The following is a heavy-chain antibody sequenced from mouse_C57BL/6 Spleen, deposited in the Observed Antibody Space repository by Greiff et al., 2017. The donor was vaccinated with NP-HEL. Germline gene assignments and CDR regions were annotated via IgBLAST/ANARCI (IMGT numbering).Heavy chain of an antibody. CDR1: GYTFTSYG. Sequence: VQLQQSGAELVRPGSSVKMSCKTSGYTFTSYGINWVKQRPGQGLEWIGYIYIGNGYTEYNEKFKGKATMTSDTSSSTAYMQLSSLTSEDSAIYFCAGSADYYDYDYWYFDVWGTGTTVTVSS. V-gene: IGHV1-58*01. J-gene: IGHJ1*03. CDR2: IYIGNGYT. D-gene: IGHD2-4*01. CDR3: AGSADYYDYDYWYFDV.